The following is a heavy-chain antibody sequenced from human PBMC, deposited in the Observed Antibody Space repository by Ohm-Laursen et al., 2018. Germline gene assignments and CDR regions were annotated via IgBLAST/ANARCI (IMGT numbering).Heavy chain of an antibody. CDR1: GGSISSSY. Sequence: SETLSLTCTVSGGSISSSYWSWIRQPPGKGLEWIGYIYYSGSTNYNPFLKSRVTISIDTSKNQFSLKLRSVTAADTAVYYCARGSAPGQYWGQGTLVTVSS. J-gene: IGHJ4*02. CDR3: ARGSAPGQY. CDR2: IYYSGST. D-gene: IGHD1-1*01. V-gene: IGHV4-59*01.